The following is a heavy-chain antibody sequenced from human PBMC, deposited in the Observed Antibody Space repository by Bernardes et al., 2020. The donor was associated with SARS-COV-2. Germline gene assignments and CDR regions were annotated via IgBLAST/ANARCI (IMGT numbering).Heavy chain of an antibody. V-gene: IGHV3-30-3*01. CDR2: ISYDGSNK. Sequence: GGSLRLSCAASGFTFSSYAMHWVRQAPGKGLEWVAVISYDGSNKYYADSVKGRFTISRDNSKNTLYLQMNSLRAEDTAVYYCARDGGPGSFEPPYYYGMDVWGQGTPVTVSS. CDR3: ARDGGPGSFEPPYYYGMDV. J-gene: IGHJ6*02. D-gene: IGHD3-10*01. CDR1: GFTFSSYA.